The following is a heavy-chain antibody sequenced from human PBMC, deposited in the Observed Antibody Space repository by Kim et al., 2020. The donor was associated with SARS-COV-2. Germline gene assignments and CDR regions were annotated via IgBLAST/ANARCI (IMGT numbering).Heavy chain of an antibody. V-gene: IGHV4-31*02. D-gene: IGHD2-15*01. J-gene: IGHJ4*02. CDR3: ARDSGVVAAIDY. Sequence: YYNPSRKSRVTISVDTSKNQFSLKMSSVSAADTAVYYWARDSGVVAAIDYWGQGTLVTVSS.